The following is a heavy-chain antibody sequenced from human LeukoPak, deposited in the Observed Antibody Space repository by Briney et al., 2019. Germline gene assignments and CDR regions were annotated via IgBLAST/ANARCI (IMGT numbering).Heavy chain of an antibody. CDR1: GGSITSGRYY. CDR2: LYTNDNT. CDR3: ARGVVTDDYYMDV. D-gene: IGHD2-21*02. J-gene: IGHJ6*03. Sequence: SETLSLTCSVSGGSITSGRYYWTWIRQPAGKGLEWIGRLYTNDNTNYDPSLESRVSISVDTSKSQFYLQLTSVTAADSAVYFCARGVVTDDYYMDVWGKGITVIVSS. V-gene: IGHV4-61*02.